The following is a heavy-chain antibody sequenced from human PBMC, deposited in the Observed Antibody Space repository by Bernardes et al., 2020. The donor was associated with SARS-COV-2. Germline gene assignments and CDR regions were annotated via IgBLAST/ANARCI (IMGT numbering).Heavy chain of an antibody. CDR3: VQRSSGWPYPFEY. CDR1: GITFSSYA. Sequence: GGSLRLSCAGSGITFSSYAMSWVRQAPGKGLEWVSSISATGDNTKYADSVKGRFTISRDNFKKTLYLQVNSLRAEDTAVYYCVQRSSGWPYPFEYWGQGTLVTVSS. V-gene: IGHV3-23*01. CDR2: ISATGDNT. J-gene: IGHJ4*02. D-gene: IGHD6-19*01.